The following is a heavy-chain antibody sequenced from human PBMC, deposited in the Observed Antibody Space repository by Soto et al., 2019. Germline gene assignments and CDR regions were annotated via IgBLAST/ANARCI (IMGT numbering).Heavy chain of an antibody. CDR2: ISSICSTI. V-gene: IGHV3-11*01. D-gene: IGHD3-10*01. CDR1: GFTFSDYY. Sequence: GGSLRLSCAASGFTFSDYYMSWIRQAPGKGLEWVSYISSICSTIYYADSVKGRFTISRDNAKNSLFLQMNSLRAEDTAVYYCARVLLWFGELFGRFDPWGQGTLVTVSS. J-gene: IGHJ5*02. CDR3: ARVLLWFGELFGRFDP.